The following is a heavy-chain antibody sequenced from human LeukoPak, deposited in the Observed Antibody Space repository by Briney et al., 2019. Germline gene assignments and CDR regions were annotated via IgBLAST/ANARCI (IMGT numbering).Heavy chain of an antibody. CDR1: GGSIRSSYYY. Sequence: PSETLSLTCTVSGGSIRSSYYYWGWIRQPPGKGLEWIGSIYDSGSTYYNPSLKSRVTISVDTSKNQFSLKLSSVTAADTAVYYCARDRDCSSTSCYHGYFDYWGQGTLVTVSS. CDR3: ARDRDCSSTSCYHGYFDY. J-gene: IGHJ4*02. CDR2: IYDSGST. D-gene: IGHD2-2*01. V-gene: IGHV4-39*07.